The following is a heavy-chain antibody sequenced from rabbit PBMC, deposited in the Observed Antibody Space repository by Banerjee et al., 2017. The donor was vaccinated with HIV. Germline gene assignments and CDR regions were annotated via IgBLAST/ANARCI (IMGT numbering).Heavy chain of an antibody. V-gene: IGHV1S40*01. Sequence: QSVEESGGGLVKPGGSLTLTCKASGIDFSSYYYMCWVRQAPGKGLEWIACIYAGSGGSTYYANWAKGRFTISKTSSTTVTLQMTSLTAADTATYFCARDLAGVIGWNFDLWGPGTLVTVS. CDR2: IYAGSGGST. J-gene: IGHJ4*01. CDR3: ARDLAGVIGWNFDL. D-gene: IGHD4-1*01. CDR1: GIDFSSYYY.